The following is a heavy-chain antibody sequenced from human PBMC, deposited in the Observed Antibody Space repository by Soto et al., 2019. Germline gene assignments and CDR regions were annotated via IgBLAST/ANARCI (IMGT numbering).Heavy chain of an antibody. D-gene: IGHD3-10*01. CDR2: ISYDGSNK. CDR3: AKDNGFGTPFDY. CDR1: GFTFSSYG. V-gene: IGHV3-30*18. Sequence: QVQLVESGGGVVQPGRSLRLSCAASGFTFSSYGMHWVRQAPGKGLEWVAVISYDGSNKNYAGSVKGRFTISRDNSKNTLYLQMNSLRAEDTAVYYCAKDNGFGTPFDYWGQGTLVTVSS. J-gene: IGHJ4*02.